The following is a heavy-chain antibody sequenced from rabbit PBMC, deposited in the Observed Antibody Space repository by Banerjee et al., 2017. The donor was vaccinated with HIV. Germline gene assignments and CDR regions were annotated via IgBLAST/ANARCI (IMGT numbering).Heavy chain of an antibody. V-gene: IGHV1S40*01. J-gene: IGHJ6*01. CDR3: ARGGITTTYPYGGMDL. D-gene: IGHD2-1*01. CDR1: GFTISSSYY. CDR2: IDTGSRGYT. Sequence: QSLQESGGGLVQPEGSLALTCKASGFTISSSYYMCWVRQAPGKGLEWIACIDTGSRGYTWYASWAKGRFTISKTSSTTVTLQMTSLTAADTATYFCARGGITTTYPYGGMDLWGPGTLVTVS.